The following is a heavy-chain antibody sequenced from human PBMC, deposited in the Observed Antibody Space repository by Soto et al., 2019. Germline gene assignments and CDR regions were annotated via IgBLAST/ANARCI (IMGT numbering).Heavy chain of an antibody. CDR1: GGSISSYY. J-gene: IGHJ3*02. V-gene: IGHV4-59*01. CDR2: IYYSGST. CDR3: ARALILTGYYIHDAFDI. D-gene: IGHD3-9*01. Sequence: PEETLSLTCTVSGGSISSYYWSWIRQPPGKGLEWIGYIYYSGSTNYNPSLKSRVTISVDTSKNQFSLKLSSVTAADTAVYYCARALILTGYYIHDAFDIWGQGTMVTV.